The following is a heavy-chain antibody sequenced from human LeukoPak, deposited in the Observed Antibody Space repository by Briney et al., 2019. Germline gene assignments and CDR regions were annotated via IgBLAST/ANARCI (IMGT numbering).Heavy chain of an antibody. J-gene: IGHJ4*02. D-gene: IGHD3-22*01. Sequence: GGSLRLSCAASGFTFSSYSMTWVRQAPGKGLEWVSSISSSSSYIYYADSVKGRFTISRDNAKNSLYLQMNSLRAEDTAVYYCARDLRYYDSSGHEGYFDYWGQGTLVTVSS. CDR2: ISSSSSYI. CDR3: ARDLRYYDSSGHEGYFDY. CDR1: GFTFSSYS. V-gene: IGHV3-21*01.